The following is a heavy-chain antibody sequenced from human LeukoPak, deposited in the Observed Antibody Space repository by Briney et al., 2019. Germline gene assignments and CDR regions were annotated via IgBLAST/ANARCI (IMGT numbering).Heavy chain of an antibody. J-gene: IGHJ4*02. Sequence: ASVNVSCKVSGDTLTELSMHWVRQAPGKGLEWMGGFDPEDGETIYAQKFQGRVTMTEDTSTDTAYMELSSLRSEDTAVYYCATDSRYDPGYWGQGTLVTVSS. CDR1: GDTLTELS. CDR2: FDPEDGET. CDR3: ATDSRYDPGY. V-gene: IGHV1-24*01. D-gene: IGHD5-12*01.